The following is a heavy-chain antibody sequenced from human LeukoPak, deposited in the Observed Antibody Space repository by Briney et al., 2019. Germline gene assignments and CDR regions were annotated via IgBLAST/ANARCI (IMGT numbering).Heavy chain of an antibody. D-gene: IGHD3-10*01. V-gene: IGHV4-34*01. CDR2: INHSGST. CDR1: GGSFSGYY. J-gene: IGHJ6*03. Sequence: PSETLSLTCAVYGGSFSGYYWSWIRQPPGKGLEWIGEINHSGSTNYNPSLKSRVTISVDTSKNQFSLKLSSVTAADTAVYYCARESSGNYYNPLGYMDVWGKGTTVTVSS. CDR3: ARESSGNYYNPLGYMDV.